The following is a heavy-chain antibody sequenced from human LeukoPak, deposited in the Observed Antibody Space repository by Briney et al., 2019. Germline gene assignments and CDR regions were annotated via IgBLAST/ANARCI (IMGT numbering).Heavy chain of an antibody. CDR3: AKDGVLLAPGIYWYMDV. CDR1: TFTFSDYA. J-gene: IGHJ6*03. D-gene: IGHD2-8*02. V-gene: IGHV3-30*02. CDR2: IRYDGSNT. Sequence: GGSLRLSCEASTFTFSDYAMHWVRQARGKGLEGVAFIRYDGSNTYYADYAKGRFTISRDNSKNTLYLQMNSLRAEDTAVFYCAKDGVLLAPGIYWYMDVWGRGTTVTVSS.